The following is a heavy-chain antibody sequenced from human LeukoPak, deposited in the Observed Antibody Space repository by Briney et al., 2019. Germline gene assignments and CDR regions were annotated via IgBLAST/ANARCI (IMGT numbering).Heavy chain of an antibody. V-gene: IGHV1-8*03. CDR2: MNPNSGNT. Sequence: ASVKVTCKASGYTFTSYDINWVRQATGQGLEWMGWMNPNSGNTGYAQKFQGRVTITRDTSASTAYMELSSLRSEDTAVYYCARSGSSDAFDIWGQGTMVTVSS. D-gene: IGHD1-26*01. CDR3: ARSGSSDAFDI. CDR1: GYTFTSYD. J-gene: IGHJ3*02.